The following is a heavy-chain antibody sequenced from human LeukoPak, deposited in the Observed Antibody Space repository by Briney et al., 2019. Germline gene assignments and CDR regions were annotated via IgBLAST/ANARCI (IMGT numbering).Heavy chain of an antibody. J-gene: IGHJ4*02. CDR2: IYTSGST. CDR1: GGSISSCY. D-gene: IGHD6-6*01. CDR3: ARDRPASPAYFDY. Sequence: SETLSLTCTVSGGSISSCYWNWIRQPAGKGLEWIGRIYTSGSTNYNPFLKSRVTMSVDTSKNQFSLKLSSVTAADTAVYYCARDRPASPAYFDYWGQGTLVTVSS. V-gene: IGHV4-4*07.